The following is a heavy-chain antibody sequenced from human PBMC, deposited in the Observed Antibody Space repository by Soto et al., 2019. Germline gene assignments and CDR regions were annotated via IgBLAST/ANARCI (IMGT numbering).Heavy chain of an antibody. D-gene: IGHD6-19*01. Sequence: QVQLVESGGGVVQPGRSLRLSCAASGFTFSSYAMHWVRQAPGKGLEWVAVISYDGSTQYYADSMKGRFTISRDNSKNTLYLQMPALRAGDTAVYYGARQNSGWSSYFDYWGLGTLVTVSS. V-gene: IGHV3-30-3*01. CDR1: GFTFSSYA. CDR3: ARQNSGWSSYFDY. J-gene: IGHJ4*02. CDR2: ISYDGSTQ.